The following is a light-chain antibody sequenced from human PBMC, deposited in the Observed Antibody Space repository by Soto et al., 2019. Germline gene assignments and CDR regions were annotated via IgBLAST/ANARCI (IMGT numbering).Light chain of an antibody. CDR2: QNN. CDR3: GTWDNSLSAYFV. V-gene: IGLV1-51*02. Sequence: QSVLTQPPSVSAAPGQKGTISCSGSSSNIGNNYVSWYQHLPGTAPKLLIYQNNKRPSGIPDRFSGSKSGTSATLGITGLQTGDEADYYCGTWDNSLSAYFVFGTGTKVTV. CDR1: SSNIGNNY. J-gene: IGLJ1*01.